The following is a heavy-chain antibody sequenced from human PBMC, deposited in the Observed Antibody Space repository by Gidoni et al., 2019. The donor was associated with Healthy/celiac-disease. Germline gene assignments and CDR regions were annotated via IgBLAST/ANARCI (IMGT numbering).Heavy chain of an antibody. CDR3: AKMRGIAARRDAFDI. CDR2: ISYDGSNK. V-gene: IGHV3-30*18. D-gene: IGHD6-6*01. CDR1: GFTFSSYG. J-gene: IGHJ3*02. Sequence: QVQLVESGGGVVQPGRSLRLSCAAAGFTFSSYGMHWVRQAPGKGLEWVAVISYDGSNKYYADSVKGRFTISRDNSKNTLYLQMNSLRAEDTAVYYCAKMRGIAARRDAFDIWGQGTMVTVSS.